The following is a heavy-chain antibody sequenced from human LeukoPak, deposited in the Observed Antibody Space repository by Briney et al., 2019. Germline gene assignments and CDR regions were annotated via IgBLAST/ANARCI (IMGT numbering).Heavy chain of an antibody. V-gene: IGHV4-34*01. J-gene: IGHJ3*02. CDR1: GGSFSGYY. Sequence: PSETLSLTCAVYGGSFSGYYWSWIRQPPGKGLEWIGEINHSGSTNYNPSLKSRVTISVDTSKNQFSLKLSSVTAADTAVYYCARVRLGYCSGGSCYQFPTRGFDIWGQGTMVTVSS. CDR3: ARVRLGYCSGGSCYQFPTRGFDI. CDR2: INHSGST. D-gene: IGHD2-15*01.